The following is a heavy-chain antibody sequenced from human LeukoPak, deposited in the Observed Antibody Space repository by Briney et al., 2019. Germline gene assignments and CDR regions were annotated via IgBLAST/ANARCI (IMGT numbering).Heavy chain of an antibody. CDR1: GYTFTSYD. Sequence: GASVKVSCKASGYTFTSYDINWVRQATGQGLEWMGWMNPNSGNTGYAQKFQGRVTITRNTSISTAYMELSSLRSEDTAVYYCARGPKIGYCSSTGCYSSSYYYMDVWGKGTTVTVSS. CDR2: MNPNSGNT. V-gene: IGHV1-8*03. D-gene: IGHD2-2*02. J-gene: IGHJ6*03. CDR3: ARGPKIGYCSSTGCYSSSYYYMDV.